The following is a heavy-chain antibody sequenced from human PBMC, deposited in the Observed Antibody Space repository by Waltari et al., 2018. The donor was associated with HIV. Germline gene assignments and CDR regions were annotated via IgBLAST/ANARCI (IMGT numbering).Heavy chain of an antibody. D-gene: IGHD1-26*01. CDR3: ATRGSGSYSGRY. J-gene: IGHJ4*02. CDR1: GGSVSSGSYY. V-gene: IGHV4-61*01. CDR2: VYDSGST. Sequence: QVQLQESGPGLVKPSETLSLTCTVSGGSVSSGSYYWSWLRQPPGKGLEWIGYVYDSGSTNYNPSLKSRVTISVDTSNNQFSLRLTSVTAADTAVYYCATRGSGSYSGRYWGQGTLVTVSS.